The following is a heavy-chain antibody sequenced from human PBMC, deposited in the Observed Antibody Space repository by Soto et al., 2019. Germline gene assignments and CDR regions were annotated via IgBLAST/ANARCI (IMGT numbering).Heavy chain of an antibody. D-gene: IGHD6-19*01. J-gene: IGHJ4*02. CDR1: GGSISTSY. V-gene: IGHV4-59*01. CDR2: LSNSGRT. Sequence: QVQLQESGPGLVKPSETLSLTCTVSGGSISTSYWNWIRQTPGKGLEYIGYLSNSGRTDYNPSLRDPVTISAVTSKNQVSLKMSSVTAADTAVYYCARMTLYGRSGWYCSDYWGQGTLVTVSS. CDR3: ARMTLYGRSGWYCSDY.